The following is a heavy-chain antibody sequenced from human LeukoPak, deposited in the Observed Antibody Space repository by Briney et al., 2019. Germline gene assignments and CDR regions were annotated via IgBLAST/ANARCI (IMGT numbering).Heavy chain of an antibody. J-gene: IGHJ4*02. D-gene: IGHD1-26*01. CDR3: ARGALLGATPTPLFDY. V-gene: IGHV4-4*07. CDR2: VFNTGST. Sequence: SETLSLTCTVSGGSISTYYWSWIRQPAGKGLEWLGRVFNTGSTNYNPSLKSRVSMSVDTSQNQFSLKLSSVTAADTAVYYRARGALLGATPTPLFDYWGQGTLVTVSS. CDR1: GGSISTYY.